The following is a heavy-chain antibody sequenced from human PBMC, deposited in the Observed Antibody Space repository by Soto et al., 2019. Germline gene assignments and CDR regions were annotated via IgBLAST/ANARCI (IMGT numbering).Heavy chain of an antibody. CDR1: GFTFSSYA. D-gene: IGHD1-7*01. CDR2: VIGSSGSK. CDR3: AKDWCSGTTCYCLEN. J-gene: IGHJ4*02. V-gene: IGHV3-23*01. Sequence: EVQLLESGGGLVQPGGSLRLSCAASGFTFSSYAMSWVRQAPGKGLEGVSSVIGSSGSKSYADSVKGRFTISRDNSKSTVYLQMNSLRAEDTAVYFCAKDWCSGTTCYCLENWGQGTLVTVSS.